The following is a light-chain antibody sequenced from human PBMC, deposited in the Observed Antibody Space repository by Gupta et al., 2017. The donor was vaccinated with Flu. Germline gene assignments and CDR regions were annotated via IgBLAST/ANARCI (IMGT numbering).Light chain of an antibody. V-gene: IGKV3-20*01. Sequence: EIVLTQSLGILPWSPGERATLPCRASQSVSSGYLAWYRQKPGLAPRLLIYGASSRATGIPARFISSGSGTDFTLTISRLEPEGFAVSYCQQYGCSPLSSFGQGTKLEIK. CDR2: GAS. CDR3: QQYGCSPLSS. J-gene: IGKJ2*03. CDR1: QSVSSGY.